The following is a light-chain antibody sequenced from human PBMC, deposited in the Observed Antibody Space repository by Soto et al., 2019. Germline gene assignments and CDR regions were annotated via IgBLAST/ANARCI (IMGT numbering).Light chain of an antibody. CDR2: MVS. J-gene: IGKJ1*01. V-gene: IGKV2-30*01. CDR1: QSLVYRDGNTH. Sequence: DVVLTQSPPSLPVTLGQPASISCRSSQSLVYRDGNTHSNWFQQRPGQSPRRLIYMVSTRDSGVPDRFSGSGSGTDFTLKISGVEAEDVGVYYCMQGTHWPPTFGQGTKVEIK. CDR3: MQGTHWPPT.